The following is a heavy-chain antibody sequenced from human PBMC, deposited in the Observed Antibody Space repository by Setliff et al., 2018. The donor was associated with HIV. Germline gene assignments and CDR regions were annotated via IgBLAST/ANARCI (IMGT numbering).Heavy chain of an antibody. CDR3: ARRPSGAVAGGYGYNWFDP. D-gene: IGHD5-18*01. CDR2: IYHSGGT. Sequence: PSETLSLTCAVSNYSISSAYYWGWIRHPPGKGLEWIGSIYHSGGTYYNPSLKNRVTISVDTSKNQFSLKLNYVTAADTAVYYCARRPSGAVAGGYGYNWFDPWGQGTLVTVSS. CDR1: NYSISSAYY. V-gene: IGHV4-38-2*01. J-gene: IGHJ5*02.